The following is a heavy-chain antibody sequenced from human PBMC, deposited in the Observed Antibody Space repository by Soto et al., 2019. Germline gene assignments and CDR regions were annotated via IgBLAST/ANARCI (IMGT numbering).Heavy chain of an antibody. D-gene: IGHD3-22*01. Sequence: GGSLRLSCAASGFTFSSYGMHWVRQAPGKGLEWVAVIWYDGSNKYYADSVKGRFTISRDNSKNTLYLQMNSLRAEDTAVYYCARGTYYDDSSRYSDWGQGTLVPVSS. CDR3: ARGTYYDDSSRYSD. CDR2: IWYDGSNK. V-gene: IGHV3-33*01. CDR1: GFTFSSYG. J-gene: IGHJ4*02.